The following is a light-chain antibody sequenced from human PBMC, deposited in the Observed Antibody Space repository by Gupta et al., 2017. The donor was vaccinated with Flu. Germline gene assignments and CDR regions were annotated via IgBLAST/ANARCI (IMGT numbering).Light chain of an antibody. V-gene: IGLV2-14*01. Sequence: QSALTQSATVSGSPGQPIARSCTGTSSDIGGHNSVSWYQQHPGNAPKLMIFDVSNRPSGVSNRFSGSKSGNTASLTISGLQAEDEADYYCSSYTGSNTKIFGGGTKLTVL. CDR3: SSYTGSNTKI. J-gene: IGLJ2*01. CDR1: SSDIGGHNS. CDR2: DVS.